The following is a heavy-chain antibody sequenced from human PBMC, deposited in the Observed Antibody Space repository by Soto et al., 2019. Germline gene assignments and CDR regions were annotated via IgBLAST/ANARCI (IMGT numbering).Heavy chain of an antibody. J-gene: IGHJ5*02. V-gene: IGHV4-31*03. CDR3: ARETPYDFWSGYPYNWFDP. Sequence: SETLSLTCTVSGGSISSGGYYWSWIRQHPGKGPEWIGYIYYSGSTYYNPSLKSRVTISVDTSKNQFSLKLSSVTAADTAVYYYARETPYDFWSGYPYNWFDPWGQGTLVTVSS. CDR2: IYYSGST. D-gene: IGHD3-3*01. CDR1: GGSISSGGYY.